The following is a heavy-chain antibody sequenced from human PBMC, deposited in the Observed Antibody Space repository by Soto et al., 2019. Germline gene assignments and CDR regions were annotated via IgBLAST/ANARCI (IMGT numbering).Heavy chain of an antibody. D-gene: IGHD6-19*01. CDR2: IYSGGST. J-gene: IGHJ5*02. CDR3: ARSLAIAVASSWFDP. Sequence: EVQLVESGGGLIQPGGSLRLSCAASGFTVSSNYMSWVRQAPGKGLEWVSVIYSGGSTYYADSVKGRFTISRDNSKNTLYRQMNSLRAEDTAVYYCARSLAIAVASSWFDPWGQGTLVTVSS. CDR1: GFTVSSNY. V-gene: IGHV3-53*01.